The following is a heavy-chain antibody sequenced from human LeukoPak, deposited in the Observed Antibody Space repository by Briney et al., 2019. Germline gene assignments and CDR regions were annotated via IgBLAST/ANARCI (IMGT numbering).Heavy chain of an antibody. CDR2: IKQDGSEK. Sequence: GGSLRLSSAASGFTFSNYWRILVRQAPGKGQEWVGNIKQDGSEKRYADSVRGRFTISRDNAQTSLYLQMNNLRAEDTAVYYCARASDPWLQLTWGQGTLVTVSS. CDR3: ARASDPWLQLT. J-gene: IGHJ5*02. D-gene: IGHD5-24*01. CDR1: GFTFSNYW. V-gene: IGHV3-7*05.